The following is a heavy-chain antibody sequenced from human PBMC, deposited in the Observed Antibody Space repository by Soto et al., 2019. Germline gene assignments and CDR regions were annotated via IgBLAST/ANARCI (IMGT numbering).Heavy chain of an antibody. D-gene: IGHD6-13*01. V-gene: IGHV3-21*01. J-gene: IGHJ3*01. CDR2: ISMASSFI. CDR3: AREGAGSSSPFHDSFDL. CDR1: SFIFSNFN. Sequence: EVQLVESGGGLVKPGGSLRLSCSASSFIFSNFNMHWVRQAPGKGLEWVSSISMASSFIYYADSVRGRFSISRDNAKKSLFLHMKGLRADDTAVYYCAREGAGSSSPFHDSFDLWGQGTRVIVSP.